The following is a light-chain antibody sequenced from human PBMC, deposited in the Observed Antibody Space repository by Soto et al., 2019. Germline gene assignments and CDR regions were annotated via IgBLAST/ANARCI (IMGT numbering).Light chain of an antibody. V-gene: IGKV3-11*01. CDR1: QSVMTK. CDR3: QQRSNWPPTWT. Sequence: EIVMTQSPDTLSVSPGERASLSCRASQSVMTKLAWYQKKPGQAPRLLIYDASNRATGIPARFSGSGSGTDFTLTISSLEPEDFAVYYCQQRSNWPPTWTFGQGTKVDIK. CDR2: DAS. J-gene: IGKJ1*01.